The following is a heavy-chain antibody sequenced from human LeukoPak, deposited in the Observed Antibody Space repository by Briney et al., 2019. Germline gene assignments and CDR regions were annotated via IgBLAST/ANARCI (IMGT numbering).Heavy chain of an antibody. D-gene: IGHD2-15*01. J-gene: IGHJ6*03. CDR2: IIPVFGTA. V-gene: IGHV1-69*06. CDR1: GYTFTSYA. Sequence: SVKVSCKASGYTFTSYAMNWVRQAPGQGLEWMGGIIPVFGTANYAEKFQDRVTITADKSTSTAYMELSSLRSEDTAMYYCAINQAGYCGGGSCYRHEFYYMDVWGKGTTVTISS. CDR3: AINQAGYCGGGSCYRHEFYYMDV.